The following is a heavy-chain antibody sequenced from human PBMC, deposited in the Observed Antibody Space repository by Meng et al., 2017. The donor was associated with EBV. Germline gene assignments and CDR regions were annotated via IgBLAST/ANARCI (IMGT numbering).Heavy chain of an antibody. CDR3: ARGLDYFDY. CDR2: ISAYNGNT. V-gene: IGHV1-18*01. Sequence: QAQLVRSGAAGKRPGSQVKVSCKASCYTLTSYGISWVLQAPGQGLEWMGWISAYNGNTNYAQKLQGRVTMTTDTSTSTAYMELRSLRSDDTAVYYCARGLDYFDYWGQGTLVTVSS. J-gene: IGHJ4*02. CDR1: CYTLTSYG.